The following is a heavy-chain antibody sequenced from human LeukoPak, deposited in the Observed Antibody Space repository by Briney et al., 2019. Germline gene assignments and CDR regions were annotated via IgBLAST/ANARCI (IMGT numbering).Heavy chain of an antibody. Sequence: GGSLRLSCEASGFTLSSYWMYWVRQAPGKGLVWVSRINSDGSSTSYADSVKGRFTISRDNAKNTLYLEMNSLRAEDTAVYYCVRSSGWPDYWGQGTLVTVSP. CDR1: GFTLSSYW. J-gene: IGHJ4*02. V-gene: IGHV3-74*01. CDR2: INSDGSST. D-gene: IGHD6-19*01. CDR3: VRSSGWPDY.